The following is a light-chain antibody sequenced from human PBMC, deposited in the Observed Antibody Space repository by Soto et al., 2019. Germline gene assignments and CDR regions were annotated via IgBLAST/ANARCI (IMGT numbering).Light chain of an antibody. Sequence: DIQMTQSPSTLSASVGDRVTITCRASQSISNWLAWYQQKPGKAPKLLIYKASSLESGIPSRFSGGGSETEFTLTISSLQPDDFATYYCQQYTSYPLTFGGGTKVEIK. V-gene: IGKV1-5*03. CDR2: KAS. CDR3: QQYTSYPLT. CDR1: QSISNW. J-gene: IGKJ4*01.